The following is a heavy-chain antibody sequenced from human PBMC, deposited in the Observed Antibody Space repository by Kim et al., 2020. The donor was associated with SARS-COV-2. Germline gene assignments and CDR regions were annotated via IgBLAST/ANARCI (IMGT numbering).Heavy chain of an antibody. Sequence: PNSGGTNYAQKFQGRVTMTRDTSISTAYMELGRLRSDDTAVYYCERGYDYWGQGTLVTVSS. J-gene: IGHJ4*02. CDR3: ERGYDY. V-gene: IGHV1-2*02. D-gene: IGHD5-18*01. CDR2: PNSGGT.